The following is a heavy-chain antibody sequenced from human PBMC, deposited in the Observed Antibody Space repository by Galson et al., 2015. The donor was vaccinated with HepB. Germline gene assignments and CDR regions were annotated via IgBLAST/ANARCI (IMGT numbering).Heavy chain of an antibody. V-gene: IGHV4-34*01. D-gene: IGHD3-10*01. CDR3: ATTSCYYGSGHCRYYYYYMDV. CDR2: INHSGST. J-gene: IGHJ6*03. Sequence: LSLTCAVYGGSFSGYYWSWIRQPPGKGLEWIGEINHSGSTNYNPSLKSRVTISVDTSRNQFSLKLSSVTAADTAVYYYATTSCYYGSGHCRYYYYYMDVWGKGTTVTVSS. CDR1: GGSFSGYY.